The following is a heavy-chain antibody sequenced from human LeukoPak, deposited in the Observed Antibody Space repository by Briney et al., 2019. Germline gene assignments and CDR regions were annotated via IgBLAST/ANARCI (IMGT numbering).Heavy chain of an antibody. J-gene: IGHJ4*02. CDR1: GFTFSNFG. CDR3: FGDPTTTPYQYFEY. CDR2: MDRHTDI. Sequence: GGSLRLSCTASGFTFSNFGVDWVRQAPGKGLEGVSCMDRHTDIYYANSVRRRLAISTDNAKNSEFLQMLRLTVEDTAVYYCFGDPTTTPYQYFEYWGQGALVTVSS. V-gene: IGHV3-21*01. D-gene: IGHD2-15*01.